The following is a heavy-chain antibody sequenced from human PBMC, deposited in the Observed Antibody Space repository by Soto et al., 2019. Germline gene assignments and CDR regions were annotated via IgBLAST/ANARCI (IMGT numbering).Heavy chain of an antibody. CDR1: GFTFSSYA. J-gene: IGHJ4*02. Sequence: QVQLGESVGGVVQPGRSLRLSCAASGFTFSSYAMHWVRQAPGQGLERVAVISYDGSNKYYADSVKGRFTISRENSKTRYLEMNSLRAEDTPVYYCWRDKSPYSSGWHKRTFDYWGQGTLVTVSS. CDR2: ISYDGSNK. CDR3: WRDKSPYSSGWHKRTFDY. V-gene: IGHV3-30-3*01. D-gene: IGHD6-19*01.